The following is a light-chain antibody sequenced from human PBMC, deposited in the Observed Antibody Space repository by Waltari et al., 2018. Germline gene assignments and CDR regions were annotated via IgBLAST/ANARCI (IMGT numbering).Light chain of an antibody. J-gene: IGKJ4*01. CDR2: DAS. V-gene: IGKV3-15*01. CDR3: QQYKSWPPLT. Sequence: DIVLTQSPVTLSVSPGERATLSCRASQSVNSDLAWYQQKPGQPPRLLMYDASTRATDIPARFSGSGSGTEFTLTISSLQSDHFAVYYCQQYKSWPPLTFGGGTKVEIK. CDR1: QSVNSD.